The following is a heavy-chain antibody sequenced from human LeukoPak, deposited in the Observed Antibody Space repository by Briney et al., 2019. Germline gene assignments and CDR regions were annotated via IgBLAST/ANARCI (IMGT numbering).Heavy chain of an antibody. CDR3: ARDQLIYYYDSSGSFDY. Sequence: ASVKVSCKASGYTFTSYGISWVRQATGQGLEWMGWMNPNSGNTGYAQKFQGRVTMTRNTSISTAYMELSSLRSDDTAVYYCARDQLIYYYDSSGSFDYWGQGTLVTVSS. V-gene: IGHV1-8*02. J-gene: IGHJ4*02. CDR2: MNPNSGNT. CDR1: GYTFTSYG. D-gene: IGHD3-22*01.